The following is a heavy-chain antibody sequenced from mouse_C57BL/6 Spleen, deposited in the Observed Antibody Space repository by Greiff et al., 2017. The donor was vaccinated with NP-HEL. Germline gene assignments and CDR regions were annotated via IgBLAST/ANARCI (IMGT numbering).Heavy chain of an antibody. V-gene: IGHV6-6*01. D-gene: IGHD1-1*01. CDR1: GFTFSDAW. J-gene: IGHJ2*01. CDR3: TRDYYGSSGYYFDY. Sequence: EVQGVESGGGLVQPGGSMKLSCAASGFTFSDAWMDWVRQSPEKGLEWVAEIRNKANNHATYYAESVKGRFTISRDDSKSSVYLQMNSLRAEDTGIYYCTRDYYGSSGYYFDYWGQGTTLTVSS. CDR2: IRNKANNHAT.